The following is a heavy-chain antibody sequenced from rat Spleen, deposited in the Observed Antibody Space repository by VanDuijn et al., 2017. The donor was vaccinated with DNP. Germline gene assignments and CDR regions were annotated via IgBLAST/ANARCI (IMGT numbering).Heavy chain of an antibody. Sequence: EVQLVESGGGLVQPGRSLKLSCAASGFTFSKYGMAWVRQAPTKGLEWVASISTGGGNTYYRDSVKGRFTISRDNAKSTLYLQMDSLRSEETATYYCARVQLGYYALDAWGQGTSVTVSS. CDR3: ARVQLGYYALDA. V-gene: IGHV5S11*01. CDR2: ISTGGGNT. J-gene: IGHJ4*01. D-gene: IGHD5-1*01. CDR1: GFTFSKYG.